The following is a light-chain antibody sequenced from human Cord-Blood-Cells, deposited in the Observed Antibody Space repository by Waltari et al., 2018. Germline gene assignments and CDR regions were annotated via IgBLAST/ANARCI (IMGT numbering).Light chain of an antibody. CDR2: WAS. Sequence: DIVMTQSPDSLAVSLGERATIYCKSSPSVLYSSNNKNYLAWYQQKPGQPPKLLIYWASTRESGVPDRFSGSGSGTDFTLTISSLQAEDVAVYYCQQYYSTPYTFGQGTKLEIK. CDR3: QQYYSTPYT. J-gene: IGKJ2*01. V-gene: IGKV4-1*01. CDR1: PSVLYSSNNKNY.